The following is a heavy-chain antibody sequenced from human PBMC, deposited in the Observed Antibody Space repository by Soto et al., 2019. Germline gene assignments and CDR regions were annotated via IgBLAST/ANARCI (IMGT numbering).Heavy chain of an antibody. D-gene: IGHD3-22*01. CDR2: ISGSGGST. Sequence: GSLRLSCAASGFTFSSYAMSWVRQAPGKGLEWVSAISGSGGSTYYADSVKGRFTISRDNSKNTLYLQMNSLRAEDTAVYYCAKDRLAHITMIEDAFDIWGQGTMVTVSS. V-gene: IGHV3-23*01. CDR3: AKDRLAHITMIEDAFDI. J-gene: IGHJ3*02. CDR1: GFTFSSYA.